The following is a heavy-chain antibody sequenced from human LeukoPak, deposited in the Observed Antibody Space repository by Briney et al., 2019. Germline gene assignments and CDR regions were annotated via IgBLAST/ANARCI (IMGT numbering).Heavy chain of an antibody. Sequence: GASVKVSCKASGYTFGTHWMHCVRQAPGQGLEWMAIINPSGDVRSYAQKFQGRVTVTRDMSTRTVYMELSDLRHEDTAVYYCARDYSGEWEQLTGWWFDPWGQGTLVIVSS. J-gene: IGHJ5*02. V-gene: IGHV1-46*01. D-gene: IGHD1-26*01. CDR3: ARDYSGEWEQLTGWWFDP. CDR1: GYTFGTHW. CDR2: INPSGDVR.